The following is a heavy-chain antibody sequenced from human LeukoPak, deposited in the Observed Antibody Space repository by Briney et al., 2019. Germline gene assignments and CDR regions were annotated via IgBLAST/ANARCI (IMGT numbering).Heavy chain of an antibody. CDR3: AKDPHYYGSGGDAFDI. D-gene: IGHD3-10*01. CDR1: GFTFSSYG. J-gene: IGHJ3*02. Sequence: PGGSLRLSCAASGFTFSSYGMHWVRQAPGKGLEWVAVISYDGSNKYYADSVKGRFTISRDNSKNTLYLQMNSLRAEDTAVYYCAKDPHYYGSGGDAFDIWGRGTMVTVSS. V-gene: IGHV3-30*18. CDR2: ISYDGSNK.